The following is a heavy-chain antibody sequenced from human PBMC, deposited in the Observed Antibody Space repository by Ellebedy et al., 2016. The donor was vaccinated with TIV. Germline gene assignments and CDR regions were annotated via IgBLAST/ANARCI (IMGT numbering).Heavy chain of an antibody. CDR3: ARGLRNFDRDALDI. V-gene: IGHV1-69*13. CDR2: IIPIFGTA. D-gene: IGHD3-9*01. CDR1: GDSFSNYV. Sequence: AASVKVSCKASGDSFSNYVITWVRQAPGQGLEWMGGIIPIFGTANYAQKFQDRVTITADESTNTAYMELSSLRYEDTAVYYCARGLRNFDRDALDIWGQGTMVTVSS. J-gene: IGHJ3*02.